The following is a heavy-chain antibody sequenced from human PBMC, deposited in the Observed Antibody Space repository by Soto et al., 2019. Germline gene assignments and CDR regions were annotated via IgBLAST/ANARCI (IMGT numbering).Heavy chain of an antibody. J-gene: IGHJ5*02. Sequence: GESLKISCKGSGYSLTSYWIGWVRQMPGKGLEWMGIIYPGDSDTRYSPSFQGQVTISADKSISTAYLQWSSLKASDTAMYYSARLYSGGDCPNWLDPWGQGTLVTVYS. V-gene: IGHV5-51*01. D-gene: IGHD2-21*02. CDR1: GYSLTSYW. CDR3: ARLYSGGDCPNWLDP. CDR2: IYPGDSDT.